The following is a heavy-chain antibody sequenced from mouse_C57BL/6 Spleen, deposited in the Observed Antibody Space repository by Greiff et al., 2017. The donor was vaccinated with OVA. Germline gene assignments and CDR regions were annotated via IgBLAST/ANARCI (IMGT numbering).Heavy chain of an antibody. CDR3: AKGGRGYFDY. V-gene: IGHV5-17*01. J-gene: IGHJ2*01. CDR2: ISSGSSTI. D-gene: IGHD3-3*01. Sequence: EVQVVESGGGLVKPGGSLKLSCAASGFTFSDYGMHWVRQAPEKGLEWVAYISSGSSTIYYADTVKGRFTISRDNAKNTLFLQMTSLRSEDTALYYCAKGGRGYFDYWGQGTTLTVSS. CDR1: GFTFSDYG.